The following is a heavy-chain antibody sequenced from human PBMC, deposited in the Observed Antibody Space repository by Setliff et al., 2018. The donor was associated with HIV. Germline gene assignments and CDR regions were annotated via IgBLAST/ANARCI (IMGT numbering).Heavy chain of an antibody. D-gene: IGHD2-8*02. CDR2: INHSRNT. Sequence: SETLSLTCAVYGGYFSGYYWSWIRQPPGKGLEWIGEINHSRNTNYNPSLKSRVTKSVDTSKNQFSLNLSSVTAADTAVYYCARAKPPRVVYAIRRMFDYWGQGTLVTVSS. CDR3: ARAKPPRVVYAIRRMFDY. J-gene: IGHJ4*02. V-gene: IGHV4-34*01. CDR1: GGYFSGYY.